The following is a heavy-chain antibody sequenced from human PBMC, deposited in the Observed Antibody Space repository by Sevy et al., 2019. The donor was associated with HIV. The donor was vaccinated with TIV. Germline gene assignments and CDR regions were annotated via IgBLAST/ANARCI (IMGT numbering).Heavy chain of an antibody. CDR3: AKTINSGGGAVPAANYYYYGMDV. J-gene: IGHJ6*02. CDR2: INGKGRST. V-gene: IGHV3-23*01. Sequence: GGSLRLSCAASEFIFSDYAMNWVRQTPGKGLEWVSSINGKGRSTHYADSVEGRFTISRDNSKNTLYLQMNSLGAEDTAVDYCAKTINSGGGAVPAANYYYYGMDVWGQGTTVTVSS. CDR1: EFIFSDYA. D-gene: IGHD2-2*01.